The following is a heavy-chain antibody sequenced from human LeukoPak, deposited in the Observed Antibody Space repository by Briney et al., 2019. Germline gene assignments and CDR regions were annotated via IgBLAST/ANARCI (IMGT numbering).Heavy chain of an antibody. CDR3: ARERTGNSDSSGHYDY. Sequence: ASVKVSCKASGYTFTSYYMHWVRQAPGQGLEWMGIINPSGGSASYAQKFQGRVTTTRDTSTSTVYMELSSLRSEDTAVYYCARERTGNSDSSGHYDYWGQGTLVTVSS. CDR1: GYTFTSYY. J-gene: IGHJ4*02. D-gene: IGHD3-22*01. V-gene: IGHV1-46*01. CDR2: INPSGGSA.